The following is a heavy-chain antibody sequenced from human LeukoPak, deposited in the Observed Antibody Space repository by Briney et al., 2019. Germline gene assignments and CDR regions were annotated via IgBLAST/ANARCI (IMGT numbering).Heavy chain of an antibody. CDR3: AKAMGIAVAATYFDY. J-gene: IGHJ4*02. Sequence: PGGSLRLSCAASGFTFSSYAMSWVRQAPGKGLEWVSGISGSGGSTYYADSVKGRFTISRDNSKNTLYLQMNSLRAEDTAVYYCAKAMGIAVAATYFDYWGQGTLVTISS. V-gene: IGHV3-23*01. CDR1: GFTFSSYA. CDR2: ISGSGGST. D-gene: IGHD6-19*01.